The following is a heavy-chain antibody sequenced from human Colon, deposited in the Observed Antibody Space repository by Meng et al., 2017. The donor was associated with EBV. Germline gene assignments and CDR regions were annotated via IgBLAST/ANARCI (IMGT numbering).Heavy chain of an antibody. V-gene: IGHV4-34*01. CDR3: ARVPTTGYKDH. CDR1: GGSFSGYV. Sequence: QVLRKQSGAGLLKPTETLSLTCTVNGGSFSGYVWSWVRQPPGKGMEWIGEVSHPGSANYNPSLKSRVTISVDASEKQFSLRLTSVTAADSAVYYCARVPTTGYKDHWGQGTLVTVSS. CDR2: VSHPGSA. D-gene: IGHD3-9*01. J-gene: IGHJ4*02.